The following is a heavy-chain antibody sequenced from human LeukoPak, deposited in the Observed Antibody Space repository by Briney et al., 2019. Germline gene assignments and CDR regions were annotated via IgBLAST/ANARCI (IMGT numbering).Heavy chain of an antibody. CDR3: TIAAARDY. CDR1: GYTFTSYY. Sequence: GASVKVSCKASGYTFTSYYMHWVRQAPGQGLEWMGIINPSGGSTSYAQKFQGRVTMTRNTSISTAYMELSSLRSEDTAVYYCTIAAARDYWGQGTLVTVSS. CDR2: INPSGGST. J-gene: IGHJ4*02. V-gene: IGHV1-46*01. D-gene: IGHD6-13*01.